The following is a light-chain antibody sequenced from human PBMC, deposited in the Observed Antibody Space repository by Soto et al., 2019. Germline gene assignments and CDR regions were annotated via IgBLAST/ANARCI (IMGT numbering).Light chain of an antibody. CDR1: SSDVGDFNY. V-gene: IGLV2-14*03. J-gene: IGLJ1*01. Sequence: QSALTQPASVSGSPGQSITISCTGTSSDVGDFNYVSCYQHHPGKAPKLMIYDVVNRPSGVSNRFSGSKSGNTASLTISGLQGEDEADYYCSSYRSRSTLYVFGTGTKVTVL. CDR3: SSYRSRSTLYV. CDR2: DVV.